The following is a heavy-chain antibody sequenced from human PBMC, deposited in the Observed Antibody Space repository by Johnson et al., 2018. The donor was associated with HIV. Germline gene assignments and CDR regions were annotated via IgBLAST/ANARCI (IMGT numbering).Heavy chain of an antibody. CDR2: VTGTGGDT. Sequence: VQLVESGVGLVQPGGSLRLSCAASGFTFSSYGMSWVRQAPGKGLEWVSGVTGTGGDTYYAESVKGRFTISRDNSKNSLYLQMNSLRAEDTALYYCARPLGPPMVQGVIDAFDIWGQGTMVTVSS. CDR3: ARPLGPPMVQGVIDAFDI. J-gene: IGHJ3*02. D-gene: IGHD3-10*01. V-gene: IGHV3-23*04. CDR1: GFTFSSYG.